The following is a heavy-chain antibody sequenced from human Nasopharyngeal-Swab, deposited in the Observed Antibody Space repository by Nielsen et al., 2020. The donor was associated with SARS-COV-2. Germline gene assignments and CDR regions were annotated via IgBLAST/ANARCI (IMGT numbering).Heavy chain of an antibody. CDR2: VFNSGTT. D-gene: IGHD5-18*01. V-gene: IGHV4-59*01. CDR3: ARSGYSYGLPVGYFGH. Sequence: SETLSLTCSVSGGSISSYYWSWIRQRPGKGLEWVGYVFNSGTTNYNPSLKSRVPISVDTSKNQFTLKLGSVTAADTAVYYCARSGYSYGLPVGYFGHWGQGTLVTVSS. CDR1: GGSISSYY. J-gene: IGHJ4*02.